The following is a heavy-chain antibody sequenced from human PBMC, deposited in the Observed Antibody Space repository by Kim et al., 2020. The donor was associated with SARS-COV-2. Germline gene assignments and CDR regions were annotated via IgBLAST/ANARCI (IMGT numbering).Heavy chain of an antibody. CDR3: ARVAGRRYSGYDWFGGFLYYFDY. V-gene: IGHV4-34*01. J-gene: IGHJ4*02. Sequence: SETLSLTCAVYGGSFSGYYCRLILQPPGKGLEWIGEINHSGSTNYNPSLKSRVTISVDTSKNQFSLKLSSVTAADTAVYYCARVAGRRYSGYDWFGGFLYYFDYWGQGTLVTVSS. CDR2: INHSGST. D-gene: IGHD5-12*01. CDR1: GGSFSGYY.